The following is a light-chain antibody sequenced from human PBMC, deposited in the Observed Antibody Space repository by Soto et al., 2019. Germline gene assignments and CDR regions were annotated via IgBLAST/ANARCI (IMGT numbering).Light chain of an antibody. CDR3: QHRANWPLT. V-gene: IGKV3-11*01. J-gene: IGKJ4*01. Sequence: ETVLTQSPATLSLSPGERATLSCRASQSLSRSLAWYQQKPGQAPRLLIYDASNRATGIPARFSGSGSGTDFTLTISSLEPEDFALYYCQHRANWPLTFGGGTKVDIK. CDR1: QSLSRS. CDR2: DAS.